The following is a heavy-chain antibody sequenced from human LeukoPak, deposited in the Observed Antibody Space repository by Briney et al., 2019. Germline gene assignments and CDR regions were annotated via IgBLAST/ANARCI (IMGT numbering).Heavy chain of an antibody. CDR3: VKFRSDRIVGGGMGV. V-gene: IGHV3-23*01. J-gene: IGHJ6*02. Sequence: GGSLRLSCGASGFTFSSYAMTWVRQAPGKGLEWVSAISGSGGSTYYADSVKGRFTISRDNSKNTLHLQMNSLRAEDTAVYYCVKFRSDRIVGGGMGVWGQGTTVTVSS. CDR2: ISGSGGST. CDR1: GFTFSSYA. D-gene: IGHD1-26*01.